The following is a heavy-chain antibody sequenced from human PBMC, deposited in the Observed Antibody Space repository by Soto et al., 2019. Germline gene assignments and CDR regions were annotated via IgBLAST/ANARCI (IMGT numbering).Heavy chain of an antibody. J-gene: IGHJ6*02. D-gene: IGHD2-2*01. CDR1: GGTFRSYS. CDR2: IIPIFGTA. V-gene: IGHV1-69*01. Sequence: QVQLVQSGAEVKKPGSSVKVSCKASGGTFRSYSINWVRQAPGQGLEWMGGIIPIFGTATYAQKFQGRVTITADHSASTAYMELTSLTSEDTALYYCSTSVYCSTTTCYYYYGMDVWGQGTRVTVSS. CDR3: STSVYCSTTTCYYYYGMDV.